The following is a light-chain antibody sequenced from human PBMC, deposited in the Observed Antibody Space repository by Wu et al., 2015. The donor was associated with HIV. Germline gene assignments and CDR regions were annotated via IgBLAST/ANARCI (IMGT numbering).Light chain of an antibody. Sequence: DIQMTQSPSTLSASVGDRVTITCRASQTVGTWLAWYQHKPGKAPKVLIHRASSLENGVPPRFSGSGSGTEFTLTINYLQPDDFATYYCQQYKTYSPTFGGGTKVE. CDR1: QTVGTW. CDR2: RAS. CDR3: QQYKTYSPT. J-gene: IGKJ4*01. V-gene: IGKV1-5*03.